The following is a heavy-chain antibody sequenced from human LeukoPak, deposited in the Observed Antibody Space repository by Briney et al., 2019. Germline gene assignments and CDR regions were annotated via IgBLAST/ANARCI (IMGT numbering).Heavy chain of an antibody. CDR1: GGSFSGYY. D-gene: IGHD3-10*01. Sequence: PSETLSLTCAVYGGSFSGYYWSWIRQPPGKGLEWIGEINHSGSTNYNPSLKSRVTISVDTSKNQFSLKLSSVTAADTAVYYCARATMLRGVAYWGQGTLVTVSS. J-gene: IGHJ4*02. V-gene: IGHV4-34*01. CDR2: INHSGST. CDR3: ARATMLRGVAY.